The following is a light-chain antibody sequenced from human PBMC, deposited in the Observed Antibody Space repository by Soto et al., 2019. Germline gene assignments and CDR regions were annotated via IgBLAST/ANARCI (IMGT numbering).Light chain of an antibody. J-gene: IGKJ3*01. V-gene: IGKV3-20*01. CDR2: SVS. CDR3: QQYGALPVT. CDR1: QSVRGNS. Sequence: EVVMTQSPGTLSLSPGEGATLSCRASQSVRGNSLAWYQQKPGQAPRLLIYSVSSRATGIPDRFSGSGSGTDFTLTISRLEHEDFAVYYCQQYGALPVTFGPGITVDIK.